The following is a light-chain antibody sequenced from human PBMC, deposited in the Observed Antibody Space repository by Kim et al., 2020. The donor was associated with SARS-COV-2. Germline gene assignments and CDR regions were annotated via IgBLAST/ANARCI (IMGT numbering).Light chain of an antibody. CDR3: QQYGSSPWT. J-gene: IGKJ1*01. Sequence: APGERATLSCGASQSVRSNYLAWYQQKPGQAPRLIIYGASSRATGIPDRFSGSGSGTDFTLTIIRLEPEDFAVYYCQQYGSSPWTFAQGTKVDIK. V-gene: IGKV3-20*01. CDR2: GAS. CDR1: QSVRSNY.